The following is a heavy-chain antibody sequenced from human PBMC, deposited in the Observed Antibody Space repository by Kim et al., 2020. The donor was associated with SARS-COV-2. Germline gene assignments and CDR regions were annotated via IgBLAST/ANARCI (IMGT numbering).Heavy chain of an antibody. D-gene: IGHD5-18*01. J-gene: IGHJ4*02. Sequence: ADSGKGRVTIASDNAKNNLYLQMNSLRAEDTAVYYCAKEPKDTSMAYFDYWGQGTLVTVSS. CDR3: AKEPKDTSMAYFDY. V-gene: IGHV3-23*01.